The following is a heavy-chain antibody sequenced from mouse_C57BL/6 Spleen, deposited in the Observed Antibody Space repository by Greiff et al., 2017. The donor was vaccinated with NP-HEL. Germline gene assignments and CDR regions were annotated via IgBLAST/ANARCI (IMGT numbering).Heavy chain of an antibody. J-gene: IGHJ4*01. CDR2: IDPSDSYT. CDR3: AYSNCGDAMDY. D-gene: IGHD2-5*01. V-gene: IGHV1-69*01. Sequence: QVQLQQPGAELVMPGASVKLSCKASGYTFTSYWMHWVKQRPGQGLEWIGEIDPSDSYTNYNQKFKGKSTLTVDKSSSTAYMQLSSLTSEDSAVYYCAYSNCGDAMDYGGQETSVTVSS. CDR1: GYTFTSYW.